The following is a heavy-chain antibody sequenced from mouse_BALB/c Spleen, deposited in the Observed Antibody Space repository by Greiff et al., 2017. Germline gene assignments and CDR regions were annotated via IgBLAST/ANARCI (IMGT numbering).Heavy chain of an antibody. CDR2: IYPGDGDT. V-gene: IGHV1-80*01. CDR1: GYAFSSYW. Sequence: VKLMESGAELVRPGSSVKISCKASGYAFSSYWMNWVKQRPGQGLEWIGQIYPGDGDTNYNGKFKGKATLTADKSSSTAYMQLSSLTSEDSAVYFCARFTTVVATFDYWGQGTTLTVSS. J-gene: IGHJ2*01. CDR3: ARFTTVVATFDY. D-gene: IGHD1-1*01.